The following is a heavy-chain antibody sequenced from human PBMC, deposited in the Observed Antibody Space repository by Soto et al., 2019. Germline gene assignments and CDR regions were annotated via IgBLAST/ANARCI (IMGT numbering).Heavy chain of an antibody. Sequence: SETLSLTCAVSGGSISSSNWWSWVRQPPGKGLEWIGEIYHSGSTNYNPSLKSRVTISVDKSKNQFSLKLSSVTAADTAVYYCARAYYDILTGYFDYWGQGTLVTVSS. V-gene: IGHV4-4*02. J-gene: IGHJ4*02. CDR2: IYHSGST. CDR3: ARAYYDILTGYFDY. D-gene: IGHD3-9*01. CDR1: GGSISSSNW.